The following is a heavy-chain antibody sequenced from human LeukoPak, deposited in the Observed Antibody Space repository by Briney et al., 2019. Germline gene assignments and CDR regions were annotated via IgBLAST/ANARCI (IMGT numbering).Heavy chain of an antibody. Sequence: SETLSLTCTVSGYSISSGYYWGWIRQPPGKGLEWIGSIYHSGSTYYNPSLKSRVTISVDTSKNQFSLRLSSVTAADTAVYYCATIKRGYIYGYFDFWGQGILVTVSS. V-gene: IGHV4-38-2*02. CDR3: ATIKRGYIYGYFDF. CDR2: IYHSGST. CDR1: GYSISSGYY. D-gene: IGHD5-18*01. J-gene: IGHJ4*02.